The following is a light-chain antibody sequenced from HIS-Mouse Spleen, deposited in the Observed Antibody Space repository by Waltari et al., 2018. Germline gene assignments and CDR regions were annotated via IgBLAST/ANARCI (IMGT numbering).Light chain of an antibody. CDR3: CSYAGSSTYV. J-gene: IGLJ1*01. Sequence: QSALTQPASVSGSTGQSITISCTGTSSDVGSYNLVSWYQQQPGKAPKLMIYEGSKRPSGVSNRFSGSKSGNTASLTISGLQAEDEADYYCCSYAGSSTYVFGTGTKVTVL. V-gene: IGLV2-23*01. CDR2: EGS. CDR1: SSDVGSYNL.